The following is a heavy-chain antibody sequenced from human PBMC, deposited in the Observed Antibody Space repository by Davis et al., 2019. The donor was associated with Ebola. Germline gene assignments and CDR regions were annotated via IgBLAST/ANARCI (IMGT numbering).Heavy chain of an antibody. Sequence: SLNISCAASGFSVSSYWMHWVRQVPGKGLVWVSRMNEDGSRLDYVDSVKGRFTISRDNAKNTLYLQLNSLRADDTAVYFCTRDFDAGNGYWGQGTLVTVSS. J-gene: IGHJ4*02. D-gene: IGHD2-8*01. CDR1: GFSVSSYW. V-gene: IGHV3-74*01. CDR2: MNEDGSRL. CDR3: TRDFDAGNGY.